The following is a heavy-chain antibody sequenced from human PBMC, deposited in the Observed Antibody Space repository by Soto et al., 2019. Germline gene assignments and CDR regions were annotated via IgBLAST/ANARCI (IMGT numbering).Heavy chain of an antibody. J-gene: IGHJ4*02. CDR1: GFTFGDYA. V-gene: IGHV3-49*04. CDR2: IRSKAYGGTT. CDR3: TRDPEYYDFWSCYYTSWSLDY. D-gene: IGHD3-3*01. Sequence: GGSLRLSCTASGFTFGDYAMSWVRQAPGKGLEWVGFIRSKAYGGTTEYAASVKGRFTISRDDSKSIAYLQMNSLKTEDKAVYYCTRDPEYYDFWSCYYTSWSLDYWGQGNLVTVSS.